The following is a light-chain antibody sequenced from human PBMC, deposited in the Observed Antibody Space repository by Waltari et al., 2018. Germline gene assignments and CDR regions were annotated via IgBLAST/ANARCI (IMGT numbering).Light chain of an antibody. V-gene: IGLV1-40*01. CDR3: QSYDTSLSVV. CDR1: SSNIGAGYD. J-gene: IGLJ2*01. Sequence: QSVLTQPPSVSGAPGLRVTISCTGSSSNIGAGYDVHWYQHLPGTAPKLLIYGTNNRPSVVPDRFSGSKSGTAASLAITGLQVDDEADYYCQSYDTSLSVVFGAGTKLTVL. CDR2: GTN.